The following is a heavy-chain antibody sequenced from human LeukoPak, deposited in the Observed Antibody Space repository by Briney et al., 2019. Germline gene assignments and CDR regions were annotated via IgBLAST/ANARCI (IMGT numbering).Heavy chain of an antibody. CDR2: IYPGDSDT. CDR3: ARHGAYYYDSSGYYF. J-gene: IGHJ4*02. Sequence: GESLKISCKGSGYSFTSYWIGWVRPMPGKGLEWMGIIYPGDSDTRYSPSFQGQVTISADKSISTAYLQWSSLKASDTAMYYCARHGAYYYDSSGYYFWGQGTLVTVSS. CDR1: GYSFTSYW. D-gene: IGHD3-22*01. V-gene: IGHV5-51*01.